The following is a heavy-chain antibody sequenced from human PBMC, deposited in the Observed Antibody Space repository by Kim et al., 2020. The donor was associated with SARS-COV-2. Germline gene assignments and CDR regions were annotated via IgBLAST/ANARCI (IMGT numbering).Heavy chain of an antibody. D-gene: IGHD3-9*01. V-gene: IGHV4-39*07. CDR3: AGRQLRYVDWSSNWFDP. J-gene: IGHJ5*02. Sequence: LKRRVTISVDTSKNQFSLKLSSVTAADTAVYYCAGRQLRYVDWSSNWFDPWGQGTLVTVSS.